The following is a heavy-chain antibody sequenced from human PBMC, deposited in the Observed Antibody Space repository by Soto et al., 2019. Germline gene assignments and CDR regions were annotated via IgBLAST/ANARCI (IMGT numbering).Heavy chain of an antibody. D-gene: IGHD4-4*01. CDR3: ATIGDVTFHY. V-gene: IGHV3-7*02. CDR1: GLAFSTYW. Sequence: EVQLVESGGGLVQPGGSLRLSCTTSGLAFSTYWMAWVRQAPGKGLEWVGNTKPDETETYYAGSVEGRLTISRDNAKSSLYLQMDSLRVEDTAVYYCATIGDVTFHYWGQGTPVTVSS. J-gene: IGHJ4*02. CDR2: TKPDETET.